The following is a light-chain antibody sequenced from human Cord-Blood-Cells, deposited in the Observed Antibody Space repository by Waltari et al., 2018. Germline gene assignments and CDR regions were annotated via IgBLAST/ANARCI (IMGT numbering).Light chain of an antibody. J-gene: IGLJ3*02. CDR1: SSDVGGYHY. Sequence: QSALTQPASVSGSPGQSITISCTGTSSDVGGYHYVSWYQQHPGKAPKLMIYDVINRPSGVSSRFSGSKSGNTASLTISGLQAEDEADYYCSSYTSSSTWVFGGGTKLTVL. CDR2: DVI. V-gene: IGLV2-14*01. CDR3: SSYTSSSTWV.